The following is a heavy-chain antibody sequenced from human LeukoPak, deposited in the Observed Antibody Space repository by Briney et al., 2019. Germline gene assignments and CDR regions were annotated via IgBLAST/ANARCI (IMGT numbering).Heavy chain of an antibody. J-gene: IGHJ4*02. Sequence: PGGSLRLSCTASGFTFSSYGMHWVRQAPGKGLEWVAVISYDGSNKDYADSVKGRFTISRDDSKNTLYLQMNSLRAEDTAVYYCATPLDYYDSSGYHQGGDWGQGTLVTVSS. CDR2: ISYDGSNK. CDR3: ATPLDYYDSSGYHQGGD. V-gene: IGHV3-30*03. CDR1: GFTFSSYG. D-gene: IGHD3-22*01.